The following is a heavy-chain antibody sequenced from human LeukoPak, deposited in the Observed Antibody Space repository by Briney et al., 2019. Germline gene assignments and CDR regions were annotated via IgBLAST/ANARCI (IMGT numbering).Heavy chain of an antibody. CDR1: GGPISSSSYY. V-gene: IGHV4-39*07. Sequence: PSETLSLTCTVSGGPISSSSYYWGWIRQPPGKGLEWIGSIYYSGSTYYNPSLKSRVTISVDTSKNQFSLKLSFVTAADTAVYYCARGVLDSPYLHSFDYWGQGTLVTVSS. CDR2: IYYSGST. CDR3: ARGVLDSPYLHSFDY. D-gene: IGHD2-2*01. J-gene: IGHJ4*02.